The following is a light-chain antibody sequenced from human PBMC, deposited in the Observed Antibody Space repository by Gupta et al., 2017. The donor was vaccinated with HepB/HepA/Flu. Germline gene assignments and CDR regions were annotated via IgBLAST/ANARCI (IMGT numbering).Light chain of an antibody. CDR3: QQRSNWPLLT. V-gene: IGKV3-11*01. CDR1: QSVRSY. CDR2: EAS. Sequence: EIVLTQSPATLSLSPGERATLYCRASQSVRSYLAWYQQQPGQAPRLLIYEASNRDTGIPVRFSGSGYGKDFPLTISSREQEDFAVYYCQQRSNWPLLTFGQGTRLEIK. J-gene: IGKJ5*01.